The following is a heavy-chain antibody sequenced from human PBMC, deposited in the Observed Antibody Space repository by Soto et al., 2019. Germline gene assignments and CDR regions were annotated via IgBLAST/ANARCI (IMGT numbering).Heavy chain of an antibody. CDR2: ISSSSKAI. CDR3: TRQNLEHSSGWYP. CDR1: GFIFNSYP. V-gene: IGHV3-48*02. D-gene: IGHD6-19*01. Sequence: EVQLVESGGALVQPGGSLRLSCAGSGFIFNSYPMNWVRQAPGKGLEWVAYISSSSKAIYYADSVKGRFTISRDNAKNSLYLQMNSLRDEDSAVYYCTRQNLEHSSGWYPWGQGTLVTVSS. J-gene: IGHJ5*02.